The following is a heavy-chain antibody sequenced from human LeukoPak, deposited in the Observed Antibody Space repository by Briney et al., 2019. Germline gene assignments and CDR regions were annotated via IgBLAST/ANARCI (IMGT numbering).Heavy chain of an antibody. CDR2: IYHSGST. V-gene: IGHV4-30-2*01. Sequence: NPSETLSLTCAASGGSISSGGYSWSWIRQPPGKGLEWIGYIYHSGSTYYNPSLKSRVTISVDRSKNQFSLKLSSVTAADTAVYYCATGRRDGYNRAFDIWGQGTMVTVSS. CDR3: ATGRRDGYNRAFDI. CDR1: GGSISSGGYS. D-gene: IGHD5-12*01. J-gene: IGHJ3*02.